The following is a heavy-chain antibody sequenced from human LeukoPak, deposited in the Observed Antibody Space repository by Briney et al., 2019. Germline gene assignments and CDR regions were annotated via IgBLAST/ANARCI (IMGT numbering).Heavy chain of an antibody. J-gene: IGHJ4*02. Sequence: PSETLSLTCTVSGGSISSYYWSWIRQPPGKGLEWIGYIYYSGSTNYNPSLKSRVTISVDTSKNQFSLKLSSVTAADTAVYYCARAPDIVVVPAAYYFDYWGQGTLVTVSS. CDR1: GGSISSYY. V-gene: IGHV4-59*12. CDR3: ARAPDIVVVPAAYYFDY. CDR2: IYYSGST. D-gene: IGHD2-2*01.